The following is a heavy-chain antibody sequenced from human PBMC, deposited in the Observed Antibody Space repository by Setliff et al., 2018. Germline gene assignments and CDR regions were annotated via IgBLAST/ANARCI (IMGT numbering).Heavy chain of an antibody. V-gene: IGHV4-4*07. CDR2: INRRGST. CDR1: GGSINNYY. J-gene: IGHJ6*03. Sequence: TSETLSLTCTVSGGSINNYYWSWIRQPAGKGLEWIGHINRRGSTNFSPSLKSRVTISLDTSKNQFSPNLTSVTAADTAVYYCARMSGFLYMDVWGKGTTVTVSS. D-gene: IGHD3-3*01. CDR3: ARMSGFLYMDV.